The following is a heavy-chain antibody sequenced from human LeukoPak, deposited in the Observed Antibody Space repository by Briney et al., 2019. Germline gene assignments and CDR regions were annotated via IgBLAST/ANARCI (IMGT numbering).Heavy chain of an antibody. CDR1: GFTFSNAW. CDR2: IKSKTDGGTT. D-gene: IGHD5-12*01. Sequence: KSGGSLRLSCAASGFTFSNAWMSWVRQAPGKGLEWVGRIKSKTDGGTTDYAAPVKGRFTISRDDSKNTLYLQMNSLKTEDTAVYYCITETYSGYDLYIAEFDYWGQGTLVTVSS. V-gene: IGHV3-15*01. CDR3: ITETYSGYDLYIAEFDY. J-gene: IGHJ4*02.